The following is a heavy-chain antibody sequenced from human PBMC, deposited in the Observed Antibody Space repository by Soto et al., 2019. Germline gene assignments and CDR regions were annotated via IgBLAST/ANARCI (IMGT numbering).Heavy chain of an antibody. J-gene: IGHJ6*02. CDR3: ARDRSSSRGKYYYYGMDV. D-gene: IGHD6-6*01. V-gene: IGHV4-59*01. CDR1: GGSISSYY. CDR2: IYYSGST. Sequence: KPSETLSLTCTVSGGSISSYYWSWIRQPPGKGLEWIGYIYYSGSTNYNPSLKSRVTISVDTSKNQFSLKLSSVTAADTAVYYCARDRSSSRGKYYYYGMDVWGQGTTVTVSS.